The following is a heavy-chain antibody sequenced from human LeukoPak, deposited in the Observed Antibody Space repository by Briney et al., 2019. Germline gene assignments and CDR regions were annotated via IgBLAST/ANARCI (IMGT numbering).Heavy chain of an antibody. J-gene: IGHJ4*02. CDR2: ISSSSSYI. D-gene: IGHD3-10*01. CDR1: GFTFSSYS. Sequence: GGSLRLSCAASGFTFSSYSMNWVRQAPGKGLEWVSSISSSSSYIYYADSVKGRFTISRDNAKNSLYLQMNSLRAEDTAVYYCTRDTAQRITMVRGVRGDYWGQGTLVTVSS. V-gene: IGHV3-21*01. CDR3: TRDTAQRITMVRGVRGDY.